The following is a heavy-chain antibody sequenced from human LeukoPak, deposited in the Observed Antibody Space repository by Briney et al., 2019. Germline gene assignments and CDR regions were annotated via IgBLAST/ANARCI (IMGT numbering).Heavy chain of an antibody. CDR2: IYYSGST. Sequence: SQTPSLTCTVSGGSISSGGYYWSWIRQHPGKGLEWIGYIYYSGSTYYNPSLKSRVTISVDTSKNQFSLKLSSVTAADTAVYYCARTTNIHEWFGELSFWFDPWGQGTLVTVSS. J-gene: IGHJ5*02. CDR1: GGSISSGGYY. D-gene: IGHD3-10*01. V-gene: IGHV4-31*03. CDR3: ARTTNIHEWFGELSFWFDP.